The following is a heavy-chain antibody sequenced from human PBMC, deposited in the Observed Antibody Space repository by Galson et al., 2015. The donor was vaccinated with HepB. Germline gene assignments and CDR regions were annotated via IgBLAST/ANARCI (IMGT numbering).Heavy chain of an antibody. CDR3: TRAETTNYFDNNGRLLAWDDAFDV. CDR1: GFSFSDYW. J-gene: IGHJ3*01. D-gene: IGHD3-22*01. Sequence: SLRLSCAASGFSFSDYWMHWVRQAPGKGLVWVSRISIGATNTKYADSVKGRFTISRDDAKNMVYLQMDSLSAEDTAVYFCTRAETTNYFDNNGRLLAWDDAFDVWGQGTMVTVSS. CDR2: ISIGATNT. V-gene: IGHV3-74*01.